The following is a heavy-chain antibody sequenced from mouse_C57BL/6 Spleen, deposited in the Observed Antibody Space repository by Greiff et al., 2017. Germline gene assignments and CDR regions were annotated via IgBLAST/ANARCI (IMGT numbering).Heavy chain of an antibody. CDR2: IDPSDSYT. D-gene: IGHD1-1*01. CDR3: ARRHYYGSSIYAMDY. Sequence: QVQLQQPGAELVMPGASVKLSCKASGYTFTSYWMHWVKQRPGQGLEWIGEIDPSDSYTNYNQKFKGKSTLTVDKSSSTAYMQLSSLTSEDSAVYYCARRHYYGSSIYAMDYWGQGTSGTVSS. CDR1: GYTFTSYW. J-gene: IGHJ4*01. V-gene: IGHV1-69*01.